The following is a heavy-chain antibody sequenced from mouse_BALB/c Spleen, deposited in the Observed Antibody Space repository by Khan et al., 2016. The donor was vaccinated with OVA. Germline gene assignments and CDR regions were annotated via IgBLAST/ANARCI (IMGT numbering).Heavy chain of an antibody. CDR1: GFTFSNYW. CDR2: IRLKSNNYAT. J-gene: IGHJ3*01. V-gene: IGHV6-6*02. Sequence: EXKLEESGGGLVQPGGSMKLSCVASGFTFSNYWMNWVRQSPEKGLEWVAEIRLKSNNYATHYAESVKGRFTISRDDSKSSVYLQMNNLRAEDTGIYYCTTGFAYWGQGTLVTVSA. CDR3: TTGFAY.